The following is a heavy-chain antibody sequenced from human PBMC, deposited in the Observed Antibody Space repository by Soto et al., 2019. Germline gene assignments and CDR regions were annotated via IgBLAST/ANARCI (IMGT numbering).Heavy chain of an antibody. J-gene: IGHJ5*02. CDR1: GFTFSSYA. CDR2: ISGSGGST. V-gene: IGHV3-23*01. CDR3: AKDGFWSGYYDNHNWFDP. D-gene: IGHD3-3*01. Sequence: GSLRLSCAASGFTFSSYAMSWVRQAPGKGLEWVSAISGSGGSTYYADSVKGRFTISRDNSKNTLYLQMNSLRAEDTAVYYCAKDGFWSGYYDNHNWFDPCGQGTLVPVSS.